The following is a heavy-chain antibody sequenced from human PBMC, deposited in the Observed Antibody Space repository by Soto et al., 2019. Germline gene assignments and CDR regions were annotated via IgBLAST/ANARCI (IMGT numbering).Heavy chain of an antibody. CDR2: IYYSGST. Sequence: SETLSLTCTVSGGSISSSSYYWGWIRQPPGKGLEWIGSIYYSGSTYYNPSLKSRVTISVDTSKNQFSLKLSSVTAADTAVYYCARRSRGSGSYYNVNDYWGQGTLVTVSS. D-gene: IGHD3-10*01. CDR1: GGSISSSSYY. V-gene: IGHV4-39*01. CDR3: ARRSRGSGSYYNVNDY. J-gene: IGHJ4*02.